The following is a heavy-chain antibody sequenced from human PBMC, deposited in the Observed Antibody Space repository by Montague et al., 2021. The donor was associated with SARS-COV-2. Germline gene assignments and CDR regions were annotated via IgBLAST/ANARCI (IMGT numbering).Heavy chain of an antibody. D-gene: IGHD5-12*01. Sequence: SETLSLTCTVSGGSIRSSSYYWGWIRQPPGKGLECIGSIYYSRSTYYNPSLKSRVTISVDTSKNHFSLKLSSVTAADTAVYYCARTTWLRGYFDLWGRGTLVTVSS. CDR3: ARTTWLRGYFDL. CDR2: IYYSRST. V-gene: IGHV4-39*07. CDR1: GGSIRSSSYY. J-gene: IGHJ2*01.